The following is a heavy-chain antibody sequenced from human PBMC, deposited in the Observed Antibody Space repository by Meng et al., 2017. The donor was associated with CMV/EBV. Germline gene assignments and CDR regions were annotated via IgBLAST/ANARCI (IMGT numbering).Heavy chain of an antibody. Sequence: GGSLRLSCAASGFTFSGSAMHWVRQASGKGLEWVGRIRSNANGYATAYAASVKGRFTISRDDSKNTAYLQMNSLKTEDTAVYYCTSGGVVVPAARDDEYYYYYGMDVWGQGTTVTVSS. CDR3: TSGGVVVPAARDDEYYYYYGMDV. D-gene: IGHD2-2*01. CDR1: GFTFSGSA. CDR2: IRSNANGYAT. J-gene: IGHJ6*02. V-gene: IGHV3-73*01.